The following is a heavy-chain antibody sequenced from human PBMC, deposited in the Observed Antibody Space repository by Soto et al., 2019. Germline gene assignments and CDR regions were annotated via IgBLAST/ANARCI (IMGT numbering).Heavy chain of an antibody. D-gene: IGHD3-10*01. CDR2: ISGSGGST. V-gene: IGHV3-23*01. Sequence: EVQLLESGGGLVQPGGSLRLSCAASGFTFSSYAMSWVRQAPVMGLEFVSAISGSGGSTYYADSVKSLFTISRDNSKDTIYQQLNSLRDEDTAVYDCAKSTVNGSGRTGLFDSCGQGTLVTVSS. CDR1: GFTFSSYA. CDR3: AKSTVNGSGRTGLFDS. J-gene: IGHJ5*01.